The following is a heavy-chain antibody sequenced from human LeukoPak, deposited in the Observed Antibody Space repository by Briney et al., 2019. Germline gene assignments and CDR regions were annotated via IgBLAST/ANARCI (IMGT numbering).Heavy chain of an antibody. Sequence: GGSLRLSCAASGFTFSSYGMHWVRQAPGKGLEWVAVISYDGRNKYYADSVKGRFTISRDNSKNTLYLQMNSLRAEDTAVYYCARDVVGSSNNGMDVWGQGTTVTVSS. CDR2: ISYDGRNK. CDR3: ARDVVGSSNNGMDV. CDR1: GFTFSSYG. V-gene: IGHV3-30*03. J-gene: IGHJ6*02. D-gene: IGHD6-13*01.